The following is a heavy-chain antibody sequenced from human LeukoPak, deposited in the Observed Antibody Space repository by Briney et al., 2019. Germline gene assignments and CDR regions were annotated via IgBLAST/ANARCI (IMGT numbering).Heavy chain of an antibody. D-gene: IGHD5-12*01. V-gene: IGHV3-7*02. CDR2: IKQDGNEK. J-gene: IGHJ4*01. CDR1: RFSFSSYW. CDR3: ARSPRHSGYNHMDY. Sequence: GGSLRLSCVASRFSFSSYWMSWVRRAPPKALQRVPNIKQDGNEKNNVHSTKGRLTITRDNAKNSLYLQMNSLRAKDTAIYYCARSPRHSGYNHMDYCGHETLVTASS.